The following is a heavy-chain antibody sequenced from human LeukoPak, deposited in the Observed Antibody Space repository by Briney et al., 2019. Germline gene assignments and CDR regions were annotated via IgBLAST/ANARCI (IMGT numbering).Heavy chain of an antibody. V-gene: IGHV4-30-4*08. CDR3: ARRLSYSNLLY. D-gene: IGHD4-11*01. CDR1: GGSISSGDYY. J-gene: IGHJ4*02. Sequence: PSQTLSPTCTVSGGSISSGDYYWSWIRQPPGKGLEWIGYIYYSGSTYYNPSLKSRVTISVDTSKNQFSLKLSSVTAADTAVYYCARRLSYSNLLYWGQGTLVTVSS. CDR2: IYYSGST.